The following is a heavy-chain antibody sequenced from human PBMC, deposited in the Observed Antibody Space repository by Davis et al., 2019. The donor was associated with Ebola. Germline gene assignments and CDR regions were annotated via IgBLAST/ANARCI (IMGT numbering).Heavy chain of an antibody. CDR3: ARSHYDFWSGYQYFFDY. CDR1: GFTFSDYY. V-gene: IGHV3-11*04. Sequence: PGGSLRLSCAASGFTFSDYYMSWIRQAPGKGLEWVSYISSSGSTIYYADSVKGRFTISRDNAKNSLYLQMNSLRAEDTAVYYCARSHYDFWSGYQYFFDYWGQGTLVTVSS. CDR2: ISSSGSTI. J-gene: IGHJ4*02. D-gene: IGHD3-3*01.